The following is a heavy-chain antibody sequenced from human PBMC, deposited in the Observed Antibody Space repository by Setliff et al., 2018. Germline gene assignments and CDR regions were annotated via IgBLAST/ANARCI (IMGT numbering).Heavy chain of an antibody. D-gene: IGHD1-26*01. V-gene: IGHV3-21*01. Sequence: GSLRLSCAASGFTFSTYSLIWGRQAPGTGLEWVSSISPSSSHIYYADSAEGRYTISRDNANQSLYLQMNSLRAEDTAVYYCARSGSYRVDYWGQGTLVTVSS. J-gene: IGHJ4*02. CDR3: ARSGSYRVDY. CDR1: GFTFSTYS. CDR2: ISPSSSHI.